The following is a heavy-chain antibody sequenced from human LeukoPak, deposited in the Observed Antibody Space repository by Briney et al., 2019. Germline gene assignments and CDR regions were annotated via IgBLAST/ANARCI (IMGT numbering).Heavy chain of an antibody. J-gene: IGHJ4*02. Sequence: PGGSLRLSCAASGFTFSSYEMNWVRQAPGKGLEWVSYISSSGGTIYYADSVKGRFTISRDNAKNSLYLQMNSLRVEDTAVYYCARDFYDGFALDSWGQGTLVTVSS. CDR1: GFTFSSYE. CDR3: ARDFYDGFALDS. V-gene: IGHV3-48*03. D-gene: IGHD2/OR15-2a*01. CDR2: ISSSGGTI.